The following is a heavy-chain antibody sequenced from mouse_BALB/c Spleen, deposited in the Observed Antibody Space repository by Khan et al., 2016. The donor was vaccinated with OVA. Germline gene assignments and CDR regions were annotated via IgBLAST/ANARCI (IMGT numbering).Heavy chain of an antibody. CDR1: GFTFSSYS. J-gene: IGHJ3*01. D-gene: IGHD4-1*01. V-gene: IGHV5-6*01. CDR3: ASHLTGSFAY. CDR2: MSSGGDYT. Sequence: EVELVESGGDSVKPGGSLKLSGAASGFTFSSYSMSWVRQTPDKRLEWVATMSSGGDYTYYPDSVKGRFTIFRDNTKNTLYLQMSSLRSEDTAMYYCASHLTGSFAYWGQGTLVTVSA.